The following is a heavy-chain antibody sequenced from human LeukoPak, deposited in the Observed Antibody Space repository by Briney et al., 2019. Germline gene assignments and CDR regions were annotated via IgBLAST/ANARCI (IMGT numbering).Heavy chain of an antibody. D-gene: IGHD2-21*02. CDR2: IYYSGST. Sequence: SETLSLTCTVSGGSISSYYWSWIRQPPGKGLEWIGYIYYSGSTNYNPSLKSRVTISVDTSKNQFSLKLNSVTAADTAVYYCARARRDEYYFDYWGQGTLVTVSS. CDR1: GGSISSYY. CDR3: ARARRDEYYFDY. J-gene: IGHJ4*02. V-gene: IGHV4-59*01.